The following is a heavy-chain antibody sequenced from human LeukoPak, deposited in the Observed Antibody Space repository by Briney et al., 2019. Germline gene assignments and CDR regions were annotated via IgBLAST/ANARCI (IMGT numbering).Heavy chain of an antibody. Sequence: SETLSLTCSVSGGPIGSSDYYWSWIRQPPGKGLEWIGYIYYSGSTYYNPSLKSRITISGDTSKKQFSLKLSSVTAADTAVYYCARLTYYYDDGGYAFDYWGQGTLVTVSS. CDR1: GGPIGSSDYY. D-gene: IGHD3-22*01. CDR2: IYYSGST. J-gene: IGHJ4*02. V-gene: IGHV4-30-4*01. CDR3: ARLTYYYDDGGYAFDY.